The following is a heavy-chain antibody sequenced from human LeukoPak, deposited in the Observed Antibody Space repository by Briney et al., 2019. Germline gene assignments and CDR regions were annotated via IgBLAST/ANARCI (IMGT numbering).Heavy chain of an antibody. D-gene: IGHD6-19*01. V-gene: IGHV3-30*18. J-gene: IGHJ4*02. Sequence: WIRQPPGKGLEWVAVISYDGSNKYYADSVKGRFTISRDNSKNTLYLQMNSLRPEDTAVYYCAKTHSSGWWYFDYWGQGTLVTVSS. CDR2: ISYDGSNK. CDR3: AKTHSSGWWYFDY.